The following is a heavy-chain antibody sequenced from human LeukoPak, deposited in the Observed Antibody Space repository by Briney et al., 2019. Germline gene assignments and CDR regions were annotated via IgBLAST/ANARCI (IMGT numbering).Heavy chain of an antibody. V-gene: IGHV1-18*01. D-gene: IGHD3-16*02. J-gene: IGHJ4*02. CDR1: GYTFTSYG. CDR3: ARDSPYPPLFMITFGGVIVIPFDY. CDR2: ISAYNGNT. Sequence: ASVKVSCKASGYTFTSYGISWVRQAPGQGLEWMGWISAYNGNTNYAQKLQGRVTMITDTSTSTAYMELRSLRSDDTAVYYCARDSPYPPLFMITFGGVIVIPFDYWGQGTLVTVSS.